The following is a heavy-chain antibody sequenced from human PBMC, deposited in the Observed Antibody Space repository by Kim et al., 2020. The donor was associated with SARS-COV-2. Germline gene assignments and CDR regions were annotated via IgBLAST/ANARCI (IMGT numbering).Heavy chain of an antibody. CDR3: ARWYYYDSSGWDMDNWFDP. CDR1: GFTFSSYS. J-gene: IGHJ5*02. Sequence: GGSLRLSCAASGFTFSSYSMNWVRQAPGKGLEWVSSISSSSSYIYYADSVKGRFTISRDNAKNSLYLQMNSLRAEDTAVYYCARWYYYDSSGWDMDNWFDPWGQGTLVTVSS. V-gene: IGHV3-21*01. D-gene: IGHD3-22*01. CDR2: ISSSSSYI.